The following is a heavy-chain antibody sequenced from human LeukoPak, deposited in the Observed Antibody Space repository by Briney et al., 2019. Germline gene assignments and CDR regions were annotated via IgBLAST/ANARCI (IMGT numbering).Heavy chain of an antibody. CDR2: IYYSGST. V-gene: IGHV4-61*08. CDR3: ARDIRPGSGSYALGAFDI. D-gene: IGHD3-10*01. CDR1: GGSIRSSDYY. J-gene: IGHJ3*02. Sequence: PSETLSLTCSVSGGSIRSSDYYWTWIRQFPGKGLEWIGYIYYSGSTNYNPSLKSRITISVDTSKSQFSLELSSVTAADTAVYYCARDIRPGSGSYALGAFDIWGQGTMVTVSS.